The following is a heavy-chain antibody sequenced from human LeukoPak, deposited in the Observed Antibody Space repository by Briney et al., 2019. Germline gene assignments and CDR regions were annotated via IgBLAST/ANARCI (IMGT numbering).Heavy chain of an antibody. D-gene: IGHD3-9*01. CDR2: ISSSSSYI. J-gene: IGHJ4*02. CDR1: GFTFSSYS. CDR3: ARVVSDYDILTGYYKPTCFDY. Sequence: PGGSLRLSCAASGFTFSSYSMNWVRQAPGKGLEWVSSISSSSSYIYYADSVKGRFTISRDNAKNSLYLQMNSLRAEDMAVYYCARVVSDYDILTGYYKPTCFDYWGQGTLVTVSS. V-gene: IGHV3-21*01.